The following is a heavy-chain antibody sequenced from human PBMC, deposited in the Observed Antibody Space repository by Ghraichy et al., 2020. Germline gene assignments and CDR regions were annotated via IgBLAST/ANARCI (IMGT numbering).Heavy chain of an antibody. D-gene: IGHD6-19*01. CDR1: GFTFSNAW. Sequence: GGSLRLSCAASGFTFSNAWMSWVRQAPGKGLEWVGRIKSKTDGGTTDYAAPVKGRFTISRDDSKNTLYLQMNSLKTEDTAVYYCTTAQWLVLFDDYWGQGTLVTVSS. V-gene: IGHV3-15*01. CDR3: TTAQWLVLFDDY. J-gene: IGHJ4*02. CDR2: IKSKTDGGTT.